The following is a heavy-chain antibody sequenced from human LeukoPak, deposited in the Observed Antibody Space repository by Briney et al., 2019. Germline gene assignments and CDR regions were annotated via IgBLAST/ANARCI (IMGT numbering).Heavy chain of an antibody. J-gene: IGHJ4*02. Sequence: SGPTLVNPTETLTLTCSFSGFSLSTTGVGVVWVRQPPGKALEWLAFIYWDDDRRYSPSLRNRLDITMDTSRNHVVLTMNNMDPADTATYYCAHRQFYNNYWNEGYFDFWGQGFLVTVSS. CDR1: GFSLSTTGVG. V-gene: IGHV2-5*02. CDR2: IYWDDDR. D-gene: IGHD1-1*01. CDR3: AHRQFYNNYWNEGYFDF.